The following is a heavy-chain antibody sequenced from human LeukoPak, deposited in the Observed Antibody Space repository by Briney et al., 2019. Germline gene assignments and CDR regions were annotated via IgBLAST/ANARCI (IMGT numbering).Heavy chain of an antibody. Sequence: GAAVKVSCKASGYTFTTYGVTWVRQAPGEGLEWMGWISPYNGDTNYAQNLQGRVTLTTDTSTSTAYMELRSLRSDDTAVYYCARDGAVAAFFDYRGQGTLVTVSS. D-gene: IGHD6-19*01. J-gene: IGHJ4*02. V-gene: IGHV1-18*01. CDR3: ARDGAVAAFFDY. CDR1: GYTFTTYG. CDR2: ISPYNGDT.